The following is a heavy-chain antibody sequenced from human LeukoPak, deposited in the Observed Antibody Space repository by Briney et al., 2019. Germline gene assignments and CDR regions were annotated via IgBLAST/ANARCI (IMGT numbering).Heavy chain of an antibody. V-gene: IGHV4-39*01. CDR1: GRSISTSSYY. CDR2: IYYSGST. J-gene: IGHJ4*02. D-gene: IGHD2-2*01. CDR3: ARRDCTSTSCYSGSYYFDY. Sequence: PSETLSLTCTVSGRSISTSSYYWGWIRQPPGEGLEWIESIYYSGSTYSNPSLKSRVTISVDTSKNQFSLKLSSVTAADTAVYYCARRDCTSTSCYSGSYYFDYWAQGTLVTVSS.